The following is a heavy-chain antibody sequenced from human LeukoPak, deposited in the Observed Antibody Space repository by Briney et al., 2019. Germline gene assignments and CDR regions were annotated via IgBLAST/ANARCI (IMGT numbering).Heavy chain of an antibody. D-gene: IGHD3-9*01. CDR2: IYYSGNT. J-gene: IGHJ4*02. CDR1: GGSISSSDDY. CDR3: ARHPSKYDILTGYFLAPPGY. V-gene: IGHV4-39*01. Sequence: SETLSLTCTVSGGSISSSDDYWGWIRQPPGKGLEWIGTIYYSGNTYDNPSLKSRLTISLDTSKNQFSLKLSSVTAADTAVYYCARHPSKYDILTGYFLAPPGYWGQGTLVTVSS.